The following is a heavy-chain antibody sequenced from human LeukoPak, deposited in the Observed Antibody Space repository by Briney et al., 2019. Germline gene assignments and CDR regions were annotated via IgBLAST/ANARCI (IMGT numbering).Heavy chain of an antibody. CDR1: GGSISSGGYY. D-gene: IGHD2-2*01. Sequence: PSQTLSLTCTVSGGSISSGGYYWSWIRQHPGKGLEWIGYIYYSGSTYYNPSLKSRVTISVDTSKNQFSLKLSSVTAADTAVYYCARSSSTPMGWFDPWGQGTLVTVSS. J-gene: IGHJ5*02. V-gene: IGHV4-31*03. CDR3: ARSSSTPMGWFDP. CDR2: IYYSGST.